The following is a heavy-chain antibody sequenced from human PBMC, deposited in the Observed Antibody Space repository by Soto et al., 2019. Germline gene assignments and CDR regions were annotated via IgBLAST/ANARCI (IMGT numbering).Heavy chain of an antibody. Sequence: SSVKVSCKASGYTFTSYGISWVRQAPVQGLEWLGWISAYNGNTNYAQKLQGRVTMTTDTSTGTAYMELRSLRSDDTAVYYCARDIVGATGDYWGQGTMVTVSS. CDR2: ISAYNGNT. J-gene: IGHJ4*02. D-gene: IGHD1-26*01. CDR3: ARDIVGATGDY. CDR1: GYTFTSYG. V-gene: IGHV1-18*04.